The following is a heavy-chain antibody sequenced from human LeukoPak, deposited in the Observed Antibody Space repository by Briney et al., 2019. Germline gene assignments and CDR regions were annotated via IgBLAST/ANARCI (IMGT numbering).Heavy chain of an antibody. J-gene: IGHJ6*03. CDR1: GFTFSDYY. CDR2: ISSSGTSI. Sequence: DPGGSLRLSCAASGFTFSDYYMSWIRQTPGKGLEWVSHISSSGTSIYYADSVKGRFTISRDNAKNSLFLQMNSLRAEDTAVYYCARDHGSFSFYYMDVWGKGTTVTVSS. V-gene: IGHV3-11*04. CDR3: ARDHGSFSFYYMDV. D-gene: IGHD2-15*01.